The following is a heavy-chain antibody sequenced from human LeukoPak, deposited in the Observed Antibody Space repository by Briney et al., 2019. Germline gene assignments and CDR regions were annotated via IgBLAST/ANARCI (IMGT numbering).Heavy chain of an antibody. Sequence: PSQTLSLTCTVSGGSISRYHWSWVRQPPGKGLEWIGYIHHTGSTNFNPPLKSRVTMSVDTSENQFSLQLSSVTAADTALYYCATHDGSSWFYFDYWSQGTLVTVSS. V-gene: IGHV4-59*08. CDR1: GGSISRYH. J-gene: IGHJ4*02. CDR3: ATHDGSSWFYFDY. D-gene: IGHD6-13*01. CDR2: IHHTGST.